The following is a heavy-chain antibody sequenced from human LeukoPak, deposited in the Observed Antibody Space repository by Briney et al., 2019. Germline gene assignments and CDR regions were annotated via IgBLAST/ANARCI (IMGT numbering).Heavy chain of an antibody. CDR2: IYTSGST. CDR1: GGSISSYS. D-gene: IGHD1-26*01. CDR3: ARDGADILRYYYYYYMTS. V-gene: IGHV4-4*09. Sequence: SETLSLTWTVSGGSISSYSWSWIRQPPGKGLEWIGYIYTSGSTNYNPSLKSRVTISVDTSKNQFSLKLSSVTAADTAVYYCARDGADILRYYYYYYMTSGAKGPRSPSP. J-gene: IGHJ6*03.